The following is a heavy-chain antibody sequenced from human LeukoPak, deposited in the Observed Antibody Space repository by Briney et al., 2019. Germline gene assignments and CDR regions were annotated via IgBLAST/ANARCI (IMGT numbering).Heavy chain of an antibody. V-gene: IGHV3-74*01. Sequence: GGSLRLSCAASGFTFSSYWMHWDRQAPGKGLVWVSRINSDGRSTSYTDSVKGRFTISRDNAKNTMYLQMNSLRAEDTAVYYCARDPLDGYSSGWYYFDYWGQGTLVTVSS. CDR1: GFTFSSYW. CDR3: ARDPLDGYSSGWYYFDY. J-gene: IGHJ4*02. D-gene: IGHD6-19*01. CDR2: INSDGRST.